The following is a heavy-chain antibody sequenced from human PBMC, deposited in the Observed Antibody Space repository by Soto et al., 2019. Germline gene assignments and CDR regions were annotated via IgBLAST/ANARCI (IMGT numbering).Heavy chain of an antibody. CDR1: GGSVSSGSYY. CDR2: IYYSGST. V-gene: IGHV4-61*01. Sequence: QVQLQESGPGLVKPSETLSLTCTVSGGSVSSGSYYWSWIRQPPGKGLEWIGYIYYSGSTNYNPSLKSRVTISVDTSKNQCSLKLSSVTAADTAVYYCARDLRLGGATSLYYYGMDVWGQGTTVTVSS. D-gene: IGHD1-26*01. J-gene: IGHJ6*02. CDR3: ARDLRLGGATSLYYYGMDV.